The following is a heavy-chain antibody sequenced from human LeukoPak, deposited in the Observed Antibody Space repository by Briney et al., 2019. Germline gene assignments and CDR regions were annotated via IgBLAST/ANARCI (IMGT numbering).Heavy chain of an antibody. V-gene: IGHV3-23*01. D-gene: IGHD6-19*01. CDR1: GFTFSSYA. CDR2: VSGSGGTT. CDR3: AKGGAHIAVAGDFDY. Sequence: PGGSLRLSCAASGFTFSSYAMNWVRQAPGKGLERVSGVSGSGGTTYYADSVKGRFTISRDNSKNTLYLQMKSLRAEDRAVYYCAKGGAHIAVAGDFDYWGQGILVTVSS. J-gene: IGHJ4*02.